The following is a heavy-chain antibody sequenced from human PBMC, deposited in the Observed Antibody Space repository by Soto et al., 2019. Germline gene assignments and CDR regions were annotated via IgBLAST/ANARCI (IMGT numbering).Heavy chain of an antibody. CDR3: AKAGCSTSCLYYYYYYYMDV. Sequence: GGSLRLSCAASGFTFSSYAMSWVRQAPGKGLEWVSAISSSGGSTYYADSVKGRFTISRDNSKNTLYLQMNSLRAEDTAVYYCAKAGCSTSCLYYYYYYYMDVWGKGTTVTVSS. D-gene: IGHD2-2*01. V-gene: IGHV3-23*01. J-gene: IGHJ6*03. CDR2: ISSSGGST. CDR1: GFTFSSYA.